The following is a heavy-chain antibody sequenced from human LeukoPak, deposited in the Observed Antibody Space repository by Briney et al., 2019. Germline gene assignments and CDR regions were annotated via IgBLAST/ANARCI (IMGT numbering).Heavy chain of an antibody. Sequence: GASVKVSCKASGYTFSGYYMYWVRQAPGQGLEWMGWINPNSGGTNFAQKFQGRVTMTRDTSISTAYVELSRLKSDDTAVYYCARNAYSSGWTGFDYWGQGTLVTVSS. V-gene: IGHV1-2*02. CDR1: GYTFSGYY. D-gene: IGHD6-19*01. CDR3: ARNAYSSGWTGFDY. J-gene: IGHJ4*02. CDR2: INPNSGGT.